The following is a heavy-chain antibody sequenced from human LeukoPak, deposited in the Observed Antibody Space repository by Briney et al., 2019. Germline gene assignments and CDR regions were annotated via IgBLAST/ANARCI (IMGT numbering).Heavy chain of an antibody. V-gene: IGHV1-18*01. CDR2: INGYSGHT. J-gene: IGHJ4*02. CDR3: ARCGNSGYYKGGLDD. D-gene: IGHD3-22*01. CDR1: GYSFVSYA. Sequence: GASVKVSCKASGYSFVSYAITWVRQAPGQGLEWMGWINGYSGHTNYLQTLQGRVTMTTDTSTSTAYMELWSLRADDTAVYYCARCGNSGYYKGGLDDWGQGTLVTVSS.